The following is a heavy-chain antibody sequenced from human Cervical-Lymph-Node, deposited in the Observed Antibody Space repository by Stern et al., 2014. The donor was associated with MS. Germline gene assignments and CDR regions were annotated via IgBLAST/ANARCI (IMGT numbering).Heavy chain of an antibody. CDR3: ARDRTDSSGLSYFDY. CDR1: GFTFSYFS. CDR2: ISSSTKTI. D-gene: IGHD6-19*01. J-gene: IGHJ4*02. V-gene: IGHV3-48*02. Sequence: MQLVQSGGGLVQPGGSLRLSCAASGFTFSYFSMNWVRQAPGKGLEWVSYISSSTKTIYYADSVEGRFTISRDNAENSLYLQMNSLRDEDTAVYYCARDRTDSSGLSYFDYWGQGTLVTVSS.